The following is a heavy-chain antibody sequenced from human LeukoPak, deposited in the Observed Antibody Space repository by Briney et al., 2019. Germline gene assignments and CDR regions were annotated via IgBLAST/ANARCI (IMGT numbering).Heavy chain of an antibody. CDR3: ARVGEQEYFQH. V-gene: IGHV3-21*01. D-gene: IGHD1/OR15-1a*01. CDR1: GFTFSSYS. J-gene: IGHJ1*01. Sequence: GGSLRLSCAASGFTFSSYSMNWVRQAPGKGLEWVSSISSSSSYIYYADSVKGRFTISRDNAKNSLYLQMNSLRAEDTAVYYCARVGEQEYFQHWGQGTLVTVSS. CDR2: ISSSSSYI.